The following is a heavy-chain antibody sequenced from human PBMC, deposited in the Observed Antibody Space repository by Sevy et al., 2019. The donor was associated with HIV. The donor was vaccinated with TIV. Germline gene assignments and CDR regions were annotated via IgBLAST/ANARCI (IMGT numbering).Heavy chain of an antibody. CDR2: ISGSDGTI. D-gene: IGHD4-17*01. CDR1: GFTFSDYY. CDR3: ARDHVKDGDLGDYYYYAMDV. V-gene: IGHV3-11*01. Sequence: GGSLRLSCAASGFTFSDYYMSWIRQAPGKGLEWISYISGSDGTIYYADSVKGRFTISRDNAKNSLHLPMNSLRAEDTAVYYCARDHVKDGDLGDYYYYAMDVWGQGTTVTVSS. J-gene: IGHJ6*02.